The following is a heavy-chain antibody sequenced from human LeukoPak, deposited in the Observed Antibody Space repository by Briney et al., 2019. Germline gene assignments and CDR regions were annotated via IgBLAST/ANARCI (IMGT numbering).Heavy chain of an antibody. V-gene: IGHV4-4*07. Sequence: SETLSLTCTVSGGSISSYYWSWIRQPAGKGLEWIGRIYTSGSTNYNPSLKSRVTMSVDTSKNQFSLKLSSVTAADTAVYYCARDRGGLRFLEWYDGGAFDIWGQGTMVTVSS. CDR3: ARDRGGLRFLEWYDGGAFDI. CDR2: IYTSGST. D-gene: IGHD3-3*01. CDR1: GGSISSYY. J-gene: IGHJ3*02.